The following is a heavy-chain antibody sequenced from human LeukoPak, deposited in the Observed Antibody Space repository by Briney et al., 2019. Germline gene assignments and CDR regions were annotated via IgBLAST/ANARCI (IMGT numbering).Heavy chain of an antibody. J-gene: IGHJ5*02. V-gene: IGHV4-4*07. Sequence: SETLSLTCTVSGDSISNFYWSWIRQPAGKGLEWIGRIYTSGSTNYNPSLKSRVTISVDTSKNQFSLKLSSVTAADTAVYYCARGALGYCSSTSCGKDWFDPWGQGTLVTVSS. CDR1: GDSISNFY. CDR2: IYTSGST. D-gene: IGHD2-2*01. CDR3: ARGALGYCSSTSCGKDWFDP.